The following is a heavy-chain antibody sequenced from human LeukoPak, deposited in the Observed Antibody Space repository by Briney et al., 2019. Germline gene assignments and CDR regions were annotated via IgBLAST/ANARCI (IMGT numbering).Heavy chain of an antibody. D-gene: IGHD6-13*01. CDR3: VQSTAWYRSSWYLIY. CDR2: ISYDGSNK. CDR1: GFTFSSYG. Sequence: GRSLRLSCAAFGFTFSSYGMHWVRQAPGKGLEWVAVISYDGSNKYYADSVKGRFTISRDNSRDTLNLQMNSLRAEDTAIYYCVQSTAWYRSSWYLIYWGQGILVTVS. J-gene: IGHJ4*02. V-gene: IGHV3-30*03.